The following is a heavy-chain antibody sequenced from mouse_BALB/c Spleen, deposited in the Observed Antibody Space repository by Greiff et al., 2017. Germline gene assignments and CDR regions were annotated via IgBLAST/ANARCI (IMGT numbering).Heavy chain of an antibody. D-gene: IGHD2-3*01. CDR3: ARKKDLGYYDD. J-gene: IGHJ2*01. CDR2: IDPSDSYT. V-gene: IGHV1-69*02. Sequence: VQLQQPGAELVKPGASVKLSCKASGYTFTSYWMHWVKQRPGQGLEWIGEIDPSDSYTNYNQKFKGKATLTVDKSSSTAYMQLSSLTSEDSAVYYCARKKDLGYYDDWGQGTTLTVSS. CDR1: GYTFTSYW.